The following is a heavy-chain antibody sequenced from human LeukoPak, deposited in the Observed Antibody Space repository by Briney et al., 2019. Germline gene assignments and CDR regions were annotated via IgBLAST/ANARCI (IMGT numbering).Heavy chain of an antibody. J-gene: IGHJ6*02. CDR2: IFYSGNT. Sequence: SETLSLTCTVSGGSISSGDYYWSWIRQPPGKGLEWIGYIFYSGNTYYNPSLKSRVTIPVDMSKNQFSLKLSSVTAADTAVYYCASHCSGGSCYSEANYYYYYGMDVWGQGTTVTVSS. CDR3: ASHCSGGSCYSEANYYYYYGMDV. V-gene: IGHV4-30-4*01. CDR1: GGSISSGDYY. D-gene: IGHD2-15*01.